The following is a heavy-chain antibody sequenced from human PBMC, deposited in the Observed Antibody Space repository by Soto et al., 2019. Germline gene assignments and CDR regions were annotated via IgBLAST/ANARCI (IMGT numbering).Heavy chain of an antibody. CDR3: AIEIVGAYYFDY. CDR1: GGTFSSYA. CDR2: IIPIFGTA. V-gene: IGHV1-69*13. Sequence: SVKVSCKASGGTFSSYAISWVRQAPGQGLEWMGGIIPIFGTANYAQKFQGRVTITADESTSTAYMELSSLRSEDTAVYYCAIEIVGAYYFDYWGQGTLVTVSS. D-gene: IGHD1-26*01. J-gene: IGHJ4*02.